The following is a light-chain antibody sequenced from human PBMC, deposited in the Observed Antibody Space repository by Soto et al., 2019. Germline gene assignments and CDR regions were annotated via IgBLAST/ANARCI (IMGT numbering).Light chain of an antibody. Sequence: QSALTQPASVSGSPGRSITLSCTGTSSDIGGYSYVSWYQQHPGKAPKLMIYEVSNRPTGVSNRFSGSKSGNTASLTISGLQVEDEADYYCSAYTSSSTRVFGTGTKLTVL. V-gene: IGLV2-14*01. CDR1: SSDIGGYSY. J-gene: IGLJ1*01. CDR3: SAYTSSSTRV. CDR2: EVS.